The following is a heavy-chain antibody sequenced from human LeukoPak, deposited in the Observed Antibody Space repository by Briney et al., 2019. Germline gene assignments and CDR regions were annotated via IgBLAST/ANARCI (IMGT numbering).Heavy chain of an antibody. CDR1: GFTFSTYW. Sequence: SGGSLRLSCVASGFTFSTYWMHWVRQAPGKGPVCVSRINSDGSSTNYADSVKGRFTISRDNAKNTSYMQMNSLGAEDTAVYYCARRIEVAGTLDYWGQGTPVTVSS. J-gene: IGHJ4*02. CDR2: INSDGSST. D-gene: IGHD6-19*01. V-gene: IGHV3-74*01. CDR3: ARRIEVAGTLDY.